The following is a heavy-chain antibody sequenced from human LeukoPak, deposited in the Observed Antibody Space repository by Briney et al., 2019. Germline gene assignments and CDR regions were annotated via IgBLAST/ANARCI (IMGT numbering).Heavy chain of an antibody. V-gene: IGHV4-59*01. CDR2: IYYSGST. J-gene: IGHJ6*04. Sequence: SETLSLTCTVSGGSISSYYWSWLRQPPGKGLEWIGYIYYSGSTNYNPSLKSRVTISVDTSKNQFSLKLSSVTAADTAVYYCARQALTTSYYYAMDVWGKGTTVTVSS. CDR3: ARQALTTSYYYAMDV. CDR1: GGSISSYY. D-gene: IGHD4-11*01.